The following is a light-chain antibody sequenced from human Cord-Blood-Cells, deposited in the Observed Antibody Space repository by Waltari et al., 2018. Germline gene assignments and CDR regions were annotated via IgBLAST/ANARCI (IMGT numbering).Light chain of an antibody. J-gene: IGKJ1*01. CDR3: QQYNSYSWT. CDR2: KAS. V-gene: IGKV1-5*03. CDR1: QGISSW. Sequence: DIQMTQSPSTLPASVGDRVTILCRASQGISSWLAWYQQKPGKAPTLLIYKASSLESGVPSRFSGSGSGTEFTLTISSLQPDDFATYYCQQYNSYSWTFGQVTKVEIK.